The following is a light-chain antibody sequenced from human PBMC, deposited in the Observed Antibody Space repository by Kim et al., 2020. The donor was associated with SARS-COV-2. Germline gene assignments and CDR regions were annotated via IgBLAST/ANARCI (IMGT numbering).Light chain of an antibody. CDR2: GAS. J-gene: IGKJ1*01. Sequence: VSPGERATLSCRASQSVSSNVAWYQQKPGQAPRLLIYGASTRATGGPARFSGSGSGTEFTLTISSLQSEDFAIYYCQQYNNWPQTFGQGTKVDIK. V-gene: IGKV3-15*01. CDR1: QSVSSN. CDR3: QQYNNWPQT.